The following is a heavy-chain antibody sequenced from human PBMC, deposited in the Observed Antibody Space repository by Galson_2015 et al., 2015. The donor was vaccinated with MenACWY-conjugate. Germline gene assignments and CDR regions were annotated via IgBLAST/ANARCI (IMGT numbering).Heavy chain of an antibody. D-gene: IGHD3-9*01. CDR1: GFTFDDYG. Sequence: SLRLSCAASGFTFDDYGMSWVRQAPGKGLEWVSGINWNGGSTGYADSVKGRFTISRDNAKNSLYLQMNSLRAEDTALYYRARAKGDILTGYYVNWGQGTLVTVSS. CDR3: ARAKGDILTGYYVN. J-gene: IGHJ4*02. CDR2: INWNGGST. V-gene: IGHV3-20*04.